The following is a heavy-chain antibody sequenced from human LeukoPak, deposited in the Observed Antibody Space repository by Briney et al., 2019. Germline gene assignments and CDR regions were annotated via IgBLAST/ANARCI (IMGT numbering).Heavy chain of an antibody. V-gene: IGHV3-7*01. CDR3: AKDHRAYCGGDCVDFDY. CDR1: GFTFSSYW. Sequence: PGGSLRLSCAASGFTFSSYWMSWVRQAPGKGLEWVANIKQDGSEKYYVDSVKGRFTISRDNAKNSLYLQMNSLRAEDTAVYYCAKDHRAYCGGDCVDFDYWGQGTLVTVSS. J-gene: IGHJ4*02. CDR2: IKQDGSEK. D-gene: IGHD2-21*02.